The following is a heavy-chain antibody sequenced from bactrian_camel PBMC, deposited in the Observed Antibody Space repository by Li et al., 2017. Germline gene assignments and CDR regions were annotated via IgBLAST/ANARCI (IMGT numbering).Heavy chain of an antibody. CDR2: IDATGDLT. J-gene: IGHJ6*01. V-gene: IGHV3S40*01. CDR1: GFTFSSYY. D-gene: IGHD7*01. CDR3: ATAHGGTWWSDFGY. Sequence: DVQLVESGGGLVQPGGSLRLSCAASGFTFSSYYMSWVRQAPGKGLEWVSAIDATGDLTDYADFVKARFTTSRNNAKSTVYLQMNSLKSEDTALFYCATAHGGTWWSDFGYWGQGTQVTVS.